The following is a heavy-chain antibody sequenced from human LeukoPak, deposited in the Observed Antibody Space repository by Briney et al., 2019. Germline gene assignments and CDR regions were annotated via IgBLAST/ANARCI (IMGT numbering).Heavy chain of an antibody. V-gene: IGHV5-51*01. D-gene: IGHD3-3*01. CDR1: GYTFSSYW. CDR3: WRQSDFRIDY. CDR2: IYPGDSDT. J-gene: IGHJ4*02. Sequence: GESLKISCKGSGYTFSSYWIGWVRQMPGKGLEWMGIIYPGDSDTRYSPSLQGQVTISVDTSIGTAYLQWSSLKASDTAIYYCWRQSDFRIDYWGQGTLVTVSS.